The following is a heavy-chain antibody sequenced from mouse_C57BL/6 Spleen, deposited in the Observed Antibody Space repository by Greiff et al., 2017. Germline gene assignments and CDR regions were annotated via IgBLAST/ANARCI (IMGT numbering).Heavy chain of an antibody. CDR2: INPNNGGT. D-gene: IGHD1-1*01. V-gene: IGHV1-26*01. CDR3: ARSSDYGSSSYYYAMDY. CDR1: GYTFTDYY. J-gene: IGHJ4*01. Sequence: DVKLQESGPELVKPGASVKISCKASGYTFTDYYMNWVKQSHGKSLEWIGDINPNNGGTSYNQKFKGKATLTVDKSSSTAYMELRSLTSEDSAVYYCARSSDYGSSSYYYAMDYWGQGTSVTVSS.